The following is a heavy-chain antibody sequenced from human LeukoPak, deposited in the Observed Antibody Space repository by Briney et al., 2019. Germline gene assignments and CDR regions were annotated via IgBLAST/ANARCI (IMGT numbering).Heavy chain of an antibody. V-gene: IGHV4-61*02. CDR2: IYTSGST. J-gene: IGHJ3*02. CDR1: GGSISSGSYY. Sequence: PSETLSLTCTVSGGSISSGSYYWSWIRQPAGKGLEWIGRIYTSGSTNYNPSLKSRVTISVDKSKNQFSLKLSSVTAADTAVYYCARQTNRRAAQRVGDAFDIWGQGTMVTVSS. CDR3: ARQTNRRAAQRVGDAFDI. D-gene: IGHD6-6*01.